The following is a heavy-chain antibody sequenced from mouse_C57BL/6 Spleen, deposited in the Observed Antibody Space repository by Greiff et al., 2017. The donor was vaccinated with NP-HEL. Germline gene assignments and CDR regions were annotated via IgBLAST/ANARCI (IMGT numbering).Heavy chain of an antibody. CDR1: GYTFTSYW. D-gene: IGHD2-4*01. J-gene: IGHJ4*01. CDR3: ARGRDYLYAMDY. V-gene: IGHV1-55*01. CDR2: IYPGSGST. Sequence: QVQLKQPGAELVKPGASVKMSCKASGYTFTSYWITWVKQRPGQGLEWIGDIYPGSGSTNYNEKFKSKATLTVDTSSSTAYMQLSSLTSEDSAVYYCARGRDYLYAMDYWGQGTSVTVSS.